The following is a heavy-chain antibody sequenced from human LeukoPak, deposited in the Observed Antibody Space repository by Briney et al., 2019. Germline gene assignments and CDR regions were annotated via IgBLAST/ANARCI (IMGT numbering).Heavy chain of an antibody. J-gene: IGHJ6*04. Sequence: GRPLRLSCAASGFTFSSYGMHWVRQAPGKGLEWVAVISYDGSNKYYADSVKGRFTISRDNSKNTLYLQMNSLRAEDTAVYYCPTSSTSRGMDVWGKGTTVTVSS. V-gene: IGHV3-30*03. CDR1: GFTFSSYG. CDR3: PTSSTSRGMDV. D-gene: IGHD2-2*01. CDR2: ISYDGSNK.